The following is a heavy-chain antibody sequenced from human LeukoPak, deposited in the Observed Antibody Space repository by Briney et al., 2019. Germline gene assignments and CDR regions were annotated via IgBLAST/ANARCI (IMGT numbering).Heavy chain of an antibody. CDR3: ARDIDSSGYYYVPRYFDY. J-gene: IGHJ4*02. Sequence: PSETLSLTCAVSGGSISSSNWWSWVRQPPGKGLEWIGGIYHSGSTNYNPSLKSRVTISVDKSKNQFSLKLSSVTAADTAVYYCARDIDSSGYYYVPRYFDYWGQGTLVTVSS. CDR2: IYHSGST. CDR1: GGSISSSNW. V-gene: IGHV4-4*02. D-gene: IGHD3-22*01.